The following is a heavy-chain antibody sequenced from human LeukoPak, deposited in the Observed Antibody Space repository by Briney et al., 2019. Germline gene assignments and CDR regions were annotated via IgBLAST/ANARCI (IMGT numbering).Heavy chain of an antibody. V-gene: IGHV1-2*02. CDR2: INPNSGGT. J-gene: IGHJ4*02. CDR3: VSSSYYGSPDY. Sequence: ASVKVSCKSSGHTFIGYYMHWVRQPPGQGVAWMGCINPNSGGTNYAQKLQGRATMTRDTSISTAYMEMSRLRTDDTAVYYCVSSSYYGSPDYWGQATLVTVP. D-gene: IGHD3-10*01. CDR1: GHTFIGYY.